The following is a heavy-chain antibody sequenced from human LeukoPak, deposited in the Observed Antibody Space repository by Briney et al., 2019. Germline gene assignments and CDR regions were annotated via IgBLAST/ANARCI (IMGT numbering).Heavy chain of an antibody. CDR3: AKDDLGYCSSTSCYAGYFDY. CDR2: ISGSGGST. D-gene: IGHD2-2*01. V-gene: IGHV3-23*01. CDR1: GFTFSSYA. Sequence: GGFLRLSCAASGFTFSSYAMSWVRQAPGKGLEWVSAISGSGGSTYYADSVKGRFTISRDNSKNTLYLQMNSLRAEDTAVYYCAKDDLGYCSSTSCYAGYFDYWGQGTLVTVSS. J-gene: IGHJ4*02.